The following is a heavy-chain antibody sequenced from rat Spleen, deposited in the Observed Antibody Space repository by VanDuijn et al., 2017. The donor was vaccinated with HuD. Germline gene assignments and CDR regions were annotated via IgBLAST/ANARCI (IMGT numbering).Heavy chain of an antibody. J-gene: IGHJ2*01. CDR1: GFSLISYA. CDR3: AKHYFYSGPYFFDY. V-gene: IGHV2-13*01. Sequence: QVQLKESGPGLVQPSQTLSLTCTVSGFSLISYAVNWVRQPPGKGLEWMGGIWGDGSTKYNSVLKSRLSISRDTSKSQVFLKMNTLRVEDTAIYYCAKHYFYSGPYFFDYWGQGVMVTVSS. CDR2: IWGDGST. D-gene: IGHD1-1*01.